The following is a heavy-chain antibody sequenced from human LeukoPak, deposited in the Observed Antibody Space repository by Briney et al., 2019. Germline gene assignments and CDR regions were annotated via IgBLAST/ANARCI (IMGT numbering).Heavy chain of an antibody. CDR3: VKITSVTGGDC. CDR2: ISNNGGSS. J-gene: IGHJ4*02. Sequence: GGSLRLSCAASGFTFSSHTMNWVRQAPGKGLEYVSGISNNGGSSFYADSVKGRFTISRDNSKNTLYLQMSSLRAEDTAVYYCVKITSVTGGDCWGQGTRLTVSS. CDR1: GFTFSSHT. V-gene: IGHV3-64D*09. D-gene: IGHD1-1*01.